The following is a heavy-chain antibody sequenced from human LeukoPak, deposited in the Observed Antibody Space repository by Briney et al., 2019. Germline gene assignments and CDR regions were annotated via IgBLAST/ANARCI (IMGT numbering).Heavy chain of an antibody. J-gene: IGHJ4*02. V-gene: IGHV1-8*03. CDR2: MNPSRGNT. D-gene: IGHD2-21*01. CDR3: ARGTPCGGDCYSIDY. CDR1: VYTFTSYD. Sequence: GASVRVSCKASVYTFTSYDINGVRQAAGEGLEWMGWMNPSRGNTGYAQKIQGRVTITRNTSMSPAYTELSSLRSEDTAVYYCARGTPCGGDCYSIDYWGQGTLVTVPS.